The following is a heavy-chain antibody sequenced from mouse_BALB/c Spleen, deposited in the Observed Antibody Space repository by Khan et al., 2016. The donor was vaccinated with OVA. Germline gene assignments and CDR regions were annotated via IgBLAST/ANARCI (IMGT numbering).Heavy chain of an antibody. CDR3: ARDAGRY. J-gene: IGHJ4*01. CDR2: INPKNGIT. Sequence: VRLQQSGPELVKPGASVKISCKTSGYTFTEYTLHWVKQSHGKSLEWIGVINPKNGITSYNQKFKGKAILTVDKSSSTAYMEFRSLTSEDSAVYYCARDAGRYWGQGTSVTVSS. V-gene: IGHV1-18*01. D-gene: IGHD3-3*01. CDR1: GYTFTEYT.